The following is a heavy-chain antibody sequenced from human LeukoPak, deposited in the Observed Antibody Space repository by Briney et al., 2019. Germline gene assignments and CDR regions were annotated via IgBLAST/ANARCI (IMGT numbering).Heavy chain of an antibody. CDR2: IYYSGST. D-gene: IGHD4-17*01. CDR3: ARVGDYGDYGHWFDP. Sequence: PSETLSLTCTVSGGSISSYYWSWIRQPPGKGLEWIGYIYYSGSTNYNPSLKSRFTISVDTSKNQFSLKLSSVTAADTAVYYCARVGDYGDYGHWFDPWGQGTLVTVSS. V-gene: IGHV4-59*01. J-gene: IGHJ5*02. CDR1: GGSISSYY.